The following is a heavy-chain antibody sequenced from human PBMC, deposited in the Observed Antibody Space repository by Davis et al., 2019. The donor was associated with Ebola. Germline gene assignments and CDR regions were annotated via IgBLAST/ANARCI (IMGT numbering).Heavy chain of an antibody. CDR3: AREFLRSGYSRSQRPYNWFDP. J-gene: IGHJ5*02. V-gene: IGHV4-59*01. D-gene: IGHD6-13*01. CDR1: GGSISSYY. Sequence: PSETLSLTCTVSGGSISSYYWSWIRQPPGKGLEWIGYIYYSGSTNYNPSLKSRVTISVDTSKNQFSLKLSSVTAADTAVYYCAREFLRSGYSRSQRPYNWFDPWGQGTLVTVSS. CDR2: IYYSGST.